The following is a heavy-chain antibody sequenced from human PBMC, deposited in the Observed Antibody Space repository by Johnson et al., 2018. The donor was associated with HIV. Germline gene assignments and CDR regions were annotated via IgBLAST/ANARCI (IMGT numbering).Heavy chain of an antibody. CDR3: ARDGGWLDAFDI. Sequence: VQVVESGGGVVRPGGSLRLSCVASGFTFDDYGMTWVRQAPGKGLEWVSGINWNGGSTDYADSVSGRFTISRDNAKNTLYLQMNSLRAEDTAVYYCARDGGWLDAFDIWGQGTMVTVSS. CDR1: GFTFDDYG. J-gene: IGHJ3*02. V-gene: IGHV3-20*04. D-gene: IGHD6-19*01. CDR2: INWNGGST.